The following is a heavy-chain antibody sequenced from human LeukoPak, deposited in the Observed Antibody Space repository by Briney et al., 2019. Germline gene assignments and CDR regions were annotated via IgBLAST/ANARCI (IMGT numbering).Heavy chain of an antibody. CDR2: INSDGSNT. V-gene: IGHV3-74*01. Sequence: SLTLSWAASGFTFSAYWIHWVRHVPGKGLGWVSRINSDGSNTIYADSVKGRFTISRDNAENTVYLQMNSLRAEDTAVYHCARDVVLSGTDAFDIWGQGTMVTVSS. CDR1: GFTFSAYW. D-gene: IGHD3-16*01. J-gene: IGHJ3*02. CDR3: ARDVVLSGTDAFDI.